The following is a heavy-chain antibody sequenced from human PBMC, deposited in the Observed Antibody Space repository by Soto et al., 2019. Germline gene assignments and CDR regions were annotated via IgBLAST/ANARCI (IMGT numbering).Heavy chain of an antibody. CDR1: GDTFTNFG. Sequence: HLVQSGPEVKQPGASVTVSSKTSGDTFTNFGLSWMRQAPGQGLEWMGWSTSYNSNKYYAQKFHGRLTLTTDTSTSAAYMELSSLGYDDTAVYYFARVLRKVVNWFDPWGQGTLVTVSS. CDR3: ARVLRKVVNWFDP. D-gene: IGHD3-10*01. CDR2: STSYNSNK. V-gene: IGHV1-18*01. J-gene: IGHJ5*02.